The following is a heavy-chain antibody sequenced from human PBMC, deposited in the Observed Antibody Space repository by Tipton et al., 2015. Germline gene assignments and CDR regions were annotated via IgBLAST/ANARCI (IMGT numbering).Heavy chain of an antibody. CDR2: ISHSGNT. CDR3: ACHDYDLLTRDYQTVDY. D-gene: IGHD3-9*01. J-gene: IGHJ4*02. Sequence: TLSLTCAVSAYSISTDYYWVWIRQPPGKGLEWIGTISHSGNTFYNPPLKSRVTISADTSKNQFSLRLNSVTAADTAVYYCACHDYDLLTRDYQTVDYWGQGTRVTVSS. V-gene: IGHV4-38-2*01. CDR1: AYSISTDYY.